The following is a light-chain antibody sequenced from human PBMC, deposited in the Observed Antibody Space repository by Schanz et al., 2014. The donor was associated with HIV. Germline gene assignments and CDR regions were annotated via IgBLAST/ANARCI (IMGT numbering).Light chain of an antibody. CDR3: ATWHSSLREVV. J-gene: IGLJ2*01. CDR2: RNN. Sequence: QSVLTQPPSASGTPGQRVTISCSGSSSNIGSNYVYWYQQLPGTAPKLLIYRNNQRPSGVPDRFSGSKSGTSASLAITGLQAEDEADYYCATWHSSLREVVFGGGTKVTVL. V-gene: IGLV1-47*01. CDR1: SSNIGSNY.